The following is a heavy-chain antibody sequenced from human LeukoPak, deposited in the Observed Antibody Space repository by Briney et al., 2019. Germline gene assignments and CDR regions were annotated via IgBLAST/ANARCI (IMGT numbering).Heavy chain of an antibody. CDR1: GGSISSYY. V-gene: IGHV4-4*07. D-gene: IGHD2-2*02. Sequence: SETLSLTCTVSGGSISSYYWSWVRQPAGKGLEWIGRIYTSGSTNYNPSLKSPVTMSVDTSKTQFSLKLSSVTAADTAVYYCARVSGYCSSTSCYTWFDPWGQGTLVTVSS. CDR2: IYTSGST. J-gene: IGHJ5*02. CDR3: ARVSGYCSSTSCYTWFDP.